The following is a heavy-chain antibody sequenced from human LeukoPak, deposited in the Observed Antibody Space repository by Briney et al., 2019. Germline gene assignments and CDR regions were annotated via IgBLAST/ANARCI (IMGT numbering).Heavy chain of an antibody. CDR3: ARHPQQFDAFDI. CDR1: GGSLSSTTSY. D-gene: IGHD6-13*01. CDR2: IYYSGST. V-gene: IGHV4-39*01. J-gene: IGHJ3*02. Sequence: SQTLSLTCTVSGGSLSSTTSYWGWIRQPPGKGLEWIGSIYYSGSTYSNPSLKSRVTISVDTSKNQFSLKLTSVAAADTAVYYCARHPQQFDAFDIWGRGTMVTVSS.